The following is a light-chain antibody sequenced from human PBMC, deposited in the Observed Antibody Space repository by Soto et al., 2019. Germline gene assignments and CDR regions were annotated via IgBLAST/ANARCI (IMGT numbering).Light chain of an antibody. CDR2: KAS. Sequence: DIQMTQSPSTLSASAGDRVTITCRASQSISSWLAWYQQKPGKAPKLLIYKASTLESGVPSRFSGSGSGTEFTLTISSLQPDDFGTYYCQQYNSYFLTFGQGTKVEIK. CDR3: QQYNSYFLT. CDR1: QSISSW. V-gene: IGKV1-5*03. J-gene: IGKJ1*01.